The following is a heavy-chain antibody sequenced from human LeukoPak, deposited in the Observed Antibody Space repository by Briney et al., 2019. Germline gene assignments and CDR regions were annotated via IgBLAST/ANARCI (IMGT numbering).Heavy chain of an antibody. Sequence: GASVKVSCKASGYTFTSYGISWVRQAPGQGLEWMGWISAYNGNTNYAQKLQGRVTMTTDTSTSTDYMELRSLRSDDTAVYYCARERAGWELTGNFDYWGQGTLVTVSS. V-gene: IGHV1-18*01. CDR2: ISAYNGNT. CDR3: ARERAGWELTGNFDY. J-gene: IGHJ4*02. D-gene: IGHD1-26*01. CDR1: GYTFTSYG.